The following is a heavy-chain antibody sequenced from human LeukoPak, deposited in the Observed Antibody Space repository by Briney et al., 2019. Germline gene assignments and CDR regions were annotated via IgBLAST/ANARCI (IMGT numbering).Heavy chain of an antibody. V-gene: IGHV4-59*08. CDR3: ARLGDYGSGSSIYYYYGMDV. CDR1: GGSISSYY. Sequence: SETLSLTCTVSGGSISSYYWSWIRQPPGKGLEWIGYIYYSGSTNYNPSLKSRVTISVDTSKNQFSLKLSSVTAADTAVYYCARLGDYGSGSSIYYYYGMDVWGQGTTVTVSS. J-gene: IGHJ6*02. D-gene: IGHD3-10*01. CDR2: IYYSGST.